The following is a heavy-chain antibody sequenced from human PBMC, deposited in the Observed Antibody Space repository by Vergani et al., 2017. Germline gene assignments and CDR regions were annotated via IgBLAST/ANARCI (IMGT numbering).Heavy chain of an antibody. J-gene: IGHJ1*01. V-gene: IGHV3-30*03. CDR1: GFTSSYYG. Sequence: QVHLVESGGGVVQPGRSLRLSCVVSGFTSSYYGMHWVRQAPGKGLEWVAVISYDGTQKYYADSVKGRFTISRDNSKSTLYLQMNSLRTEDTAVYYCATNSCCTPGCQIGYFREWGQGTLVTGSS. D-gene: IGHD1-1*01. CDR2: ISYDGTQK. CDR3: ATNSCCTPGCQIGYFRE.